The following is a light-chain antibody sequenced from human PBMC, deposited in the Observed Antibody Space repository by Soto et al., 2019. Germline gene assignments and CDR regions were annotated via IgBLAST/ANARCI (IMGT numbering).Light chain of an antibody. J-gene: IGLJ1*01. Sequence: QSALTQPASMSGSPGQSFTISCTGSSSDVGRYNYVSWYQQHPGKAPKLVISEVSNRPSGVSDRFSGSKSGNTASLTISGLQSEDEADYYCSSYTGTSSTLYVFGTGTKLTVL. CDR2: EVS. V-gene: IGLV2-14*01. CDR1: SSDVGRYNY. CDR3: SSYTGTSSTLYV.